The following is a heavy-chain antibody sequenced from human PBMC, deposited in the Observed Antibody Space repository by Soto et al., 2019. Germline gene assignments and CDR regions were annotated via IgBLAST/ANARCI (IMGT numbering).Heavy chain of an antibody. Sequence: QVQLEQSGAEVRKPGSSVKVSCKASGGTFSSSAINWLRQAPGQGPEWMGGIIPTFGTSNYIPKLRGRVKITTHTSTKSDSIEVSSVTSQDAEMYYCARSETAGHKGFEIWGQGTMDT. V-gene: IGHV1-69*05. CDR3: ARSETAGHKGFEI. CDR2: IIPTFGTS. CDR1: GGTFSSSA. J-gene: IGHJ3*02. D-gene: IGHD6-19*01.